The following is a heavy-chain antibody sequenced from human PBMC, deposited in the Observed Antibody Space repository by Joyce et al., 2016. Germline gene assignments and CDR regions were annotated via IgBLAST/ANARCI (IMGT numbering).Heavy chain of an antibody. CDR1: GYSFTGSY. CDR3: ARGAYSDYPYCDF. Sequence: VQLVQSGAEMKKPGASVRVSCKATGYSFTGSYIHWFRQAPGQGPGLMGRINPNSGLTKYAPKFQDRGTMTTDTSITTAYMDLTRLSSDDTAVYYCARGAYSDYPYCDFWGQGTLVTVSS. V-gene: IGHV1-2*06. D-gene: IGHD4-11*01. J-gene: IGHJ4*02. CDR2: INPNSGLT.